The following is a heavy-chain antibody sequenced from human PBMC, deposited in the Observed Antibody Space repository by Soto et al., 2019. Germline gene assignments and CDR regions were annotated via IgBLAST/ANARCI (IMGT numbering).Heavy chain of an antibody. CDR3: ATEWELPN. V-gene: IGHV3-23*01. CDR1: GFTFSSYP. CDR2: ISGSGGDT. D-gene: IGHD1-26*01. J-gene: IGHJ4*02. Sequence: EVQLLESEGGLVQPGESLSLSCAVSGFTFSSYPMGWVRQAPGKGLEWVSAISGSGGDTYYADSVKGRFTMSRDNSKSTLYLQMNSLRADDTAVYYCATEWELPNWGQGTLVTVSS.